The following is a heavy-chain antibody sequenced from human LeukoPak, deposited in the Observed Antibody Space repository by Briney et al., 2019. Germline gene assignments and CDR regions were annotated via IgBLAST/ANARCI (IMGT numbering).Heavy chain of an antibody. CDR3: AREDPIVY. CDR2: VYSNGSA. CDR1: GFTVSSNH. Sequence: GGSLRLSCAAPGFTVSSNHINWVRQAPGKGLEWVAIVYSNGSAYYADSVKDRFTISTDDSKNTVYLQMNSLRAADTAVYYCAREDPIVYWGQGTLVTVSS. D-gene: IGHD3-16*02. V-gene: IGHV3-66*03. J-gene: IGHJ4*02.